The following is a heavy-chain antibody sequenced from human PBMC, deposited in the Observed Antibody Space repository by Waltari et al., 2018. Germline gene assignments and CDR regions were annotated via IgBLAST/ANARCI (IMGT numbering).Heavy chain of an antibody. V-gene: IGHV4-4*07. CDR2: IYTKRRT. CDR1: GGSISSYY. Sequence: TLSLTCTVSGGSISSYYWSWIRQPAGKGLEWIGRIYTKRRTNYNPTHKSRVTRSVDTSKNQFSLKLSSVTAADTAVYYCARVRLAGNYYYYYMDVWGKGTTVTVSS. J-gene: IGHJ6*03. D-gene: IGHD1-1*01. CDR3: ARVRLAGNYYYYYMDV.